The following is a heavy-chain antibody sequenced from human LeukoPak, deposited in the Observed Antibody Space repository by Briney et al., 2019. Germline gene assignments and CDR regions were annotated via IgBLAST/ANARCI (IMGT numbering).Heavy chain of an antibody. J-gene: IGHJ6*02. CDR2: ISYDGSNK. Sequence: GRSLRLSCAASGFTFSSYAMHWVRQAPGKGLEWVAVISYDGSNKYYADSVKGRFTISRDNSKNTLYLQMNSLRAEDTAVYYCARDGPVLRYFPLYGMDVWGQGTTVTVSS. V-gene: IGHV3-30-3*01. CDR3: ARDGPVLRYFPLYGMDV. D-gene: IGHD3-9*01. CDR1: GFTFSSYA.